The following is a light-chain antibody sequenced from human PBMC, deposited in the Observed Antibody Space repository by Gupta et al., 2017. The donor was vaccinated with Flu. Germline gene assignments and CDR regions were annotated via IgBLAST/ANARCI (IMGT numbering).Light chain of an antibody. Sequence: GASVDIGLFYYVAWYQQRPGKAPKLIYDVTNRPSGVSDRFSGSKSGNTASLTISVPRAEDEADYYCSSYRSSTTLFGGGTRVTVL. CDR2: DVT. CDR1: SVDIGLFYY. J-gene: IGLJ2*01. CDR3: SSYRSSTTL. V-gene: IGLV2-14*03.